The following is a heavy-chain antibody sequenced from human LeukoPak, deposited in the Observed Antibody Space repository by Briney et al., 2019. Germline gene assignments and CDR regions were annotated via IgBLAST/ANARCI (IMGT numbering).Heavy chain of an antibody. CDR1: GYTFTSYV. CDR3: ARGGRIAVAGSVYYFDY. J-gene: IGHJ4*02. D-gene: IGHD6-19*01. Sequence: ASVKVSCKASGYTFTSYVIHWVRQAPGQRLEWMGWINAGNGNTKYSQEFQDRVTITRDTSASTVYMELRSLRSDDTAVYYCARGGRIAVAGSVYYFDYWGQGTLVTVSS. V-gene: IGHV1-3*01. CDR2: INAGNGNT.